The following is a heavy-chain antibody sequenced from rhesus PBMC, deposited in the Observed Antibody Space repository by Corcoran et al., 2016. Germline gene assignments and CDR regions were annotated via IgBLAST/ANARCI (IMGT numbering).Heavy chain of an antibody. J-gene: IGHJ6*01. D-gene: IGHD6S26*01. CDR2: VEPEDGEE. V-gene: IGHV1-111*02. Sequence: EVQLVQSGAEVKKPGASVKISCKASGYTFTDYYLHWVRQAPGKGLEWMGRVEPEDGEEIHAQKFQDRVTITADTSTDTAYMELSSLRSEDTAVYYCATGKAAAGPGYGLDSWGQGVVVTVSS. CDR3: ATGKAAAGPGYGLDS. CDR1: GYTFTDYY.